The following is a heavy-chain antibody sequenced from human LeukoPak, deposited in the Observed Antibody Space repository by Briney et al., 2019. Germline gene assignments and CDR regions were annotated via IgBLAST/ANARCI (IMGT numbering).Heavy chain of an antibody. Sequence: GGSLRLSCAASGFTFSSYGMHWVRQAPGKGLEWVAFIRYDGSNKYYADSVKGRFTISRDNSKNTLYLQMNSLRAEDTAVYYCARDLRYSLDPWGQGTLVTVSS. J-gene: IGHJ5*02. CDR2: IRYDGSNK. CDR1: GFTFSSYG. D-gene: IGHD2-2*02. CDR3: ARDLRYSLDP. V-gene: IGHV3-30*02.